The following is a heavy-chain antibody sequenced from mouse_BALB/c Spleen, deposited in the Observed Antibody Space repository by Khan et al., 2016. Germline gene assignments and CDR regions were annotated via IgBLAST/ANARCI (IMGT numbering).Heavy chain of an antibody. V-gene: IGHV14-3*02. CDR2: IDPANGNT. J-gene: IGHJ3*01. CDR1: GFNIKDTY. Sequence: VQLQQSGAEPVKPGASVKLSCTASGFNIKDTYMHWVKQRPEQGLEWIGRIDPANGNTKYDPKFQGKATITADTSSNTAYLQLSSLTSEDTAVYYCATARAIAYWGQGTLVTVSA. CDR3: ATARAIAY. D-gene: IGHD3-1*01.